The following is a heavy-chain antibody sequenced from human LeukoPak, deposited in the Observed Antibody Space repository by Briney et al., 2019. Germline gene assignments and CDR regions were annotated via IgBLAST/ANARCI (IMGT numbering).Heavy chain of an antibody. D-gene: IGHD6-13*01. CDR2: ISYDGSNK. CDR1: GFTFSSYA. Sequence: GRSLRLSCAASGFTFSSYAMHWVRQAPGKGLEWVAVISYDGSNKYYADSVKGRFTISRDNSKNTLYLQMNSLRAEDTAVYYCARYSSSWGLFDYWGQGTLVTVSS. V-gene: IGHV3-30*04. CDR3: ARYSSSWGLFDY. J-gene: IGHJ4*02.